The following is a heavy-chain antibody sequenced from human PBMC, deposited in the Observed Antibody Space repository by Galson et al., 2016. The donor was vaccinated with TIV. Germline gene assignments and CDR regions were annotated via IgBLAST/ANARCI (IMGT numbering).Heavy chain of an antibody. CDR1: GDSVSGHTAA. J-gene: IGHJ6*02. Sequence: CAISGDSVSGHTAAWNWVRQSPSRGLEWLGRTYYTSKWNTDYAVSLKGRIIIRPDTSMNQVSLQLSSVIPDDTAVYYCSRGNWNYGMGGAMDVWGRGTTVTVSS. V-gene: IGHV6-1*01. CDR3: SRGNWNYGMGGAMDV. D-gene: IGHD1-7*01. CDR2: TYYTSKWNT.